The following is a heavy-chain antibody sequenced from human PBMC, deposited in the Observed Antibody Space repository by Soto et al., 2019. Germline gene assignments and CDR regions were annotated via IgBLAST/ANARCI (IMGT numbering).Heavy chain of an antibody. Sequence: SETLSLTCTVSGGSIRSGGYYWSWIRQHPGKGLEWIGYIYYSGSTYYNPSLKSRVTISVDTSKNQFSLKLSSVTAADTAVYYCARATYGRAAGGYYYYYYMDVWGKGTTVTVSS. J-gene: IGHJ6*03. CDR2: IYYSGST. CDR1: GGSIRSGGYY. D-gene: IGHD6-13*01. V-gene: IGHV4-31*03. CDR3: ARATYGRAAGGYYYYYYMDV.